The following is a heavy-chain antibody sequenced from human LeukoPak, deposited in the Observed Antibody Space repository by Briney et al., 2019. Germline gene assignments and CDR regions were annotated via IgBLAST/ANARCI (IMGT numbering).Heavy chain of an antibody. D-gene: IGHD3-10*01. V-gene: IGHV4-59*08. Sequence: SETLSLTCTVSGGSMNLYYWSWIRQPPGKGLEWLGYIYYSGNTDYNPSLKSRVTISVDTSKNQFSLKLRSVTAADTAVYYRARHMGGSGSYRSDFDYWGQGTLVTVSS. CDR2: IYYSGNT. CDR3: ARHMGGSGSYRSDFDY. J-gene: IGHJ4*02. CDR1: GGSMNLYY.